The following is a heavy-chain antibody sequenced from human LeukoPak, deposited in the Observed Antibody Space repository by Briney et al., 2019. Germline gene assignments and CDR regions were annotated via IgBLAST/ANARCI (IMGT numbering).Heavy chain of an antibody. Sequence: GGSLRLSCAASGFTFSTYWMNWVRQAPGKGLEWVANIKQDGSEKYYVDSVKGRFTISRDNAKDSLYLQMNSLRAEDTAVYYCARDGAPDAHCSSSSCAIRWGQGTLVTVSS. J-gene: IGHJ4*02. CDR2: IKQDGSEK. D-gene: IGHD2-2*01. CDR1: GFTFSTYW. V-gene: IGHV3-7*01. CDR3: ARDGAPDAHCSSSSCAIR.